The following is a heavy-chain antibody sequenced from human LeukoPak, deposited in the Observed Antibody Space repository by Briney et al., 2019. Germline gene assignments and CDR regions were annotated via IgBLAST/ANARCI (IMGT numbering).Heavy chain of an antibody. J-gene: IGHJ4*02. CDR3: TTYSRSLDY. CDR1: GFTFSNYA. CDR2: ITGGGGST. Sequence: GGSLRLSCAAPGFTFSNYAMSWVRQAPGKGLEWVSTITGGGGSTYYADSVKGRLTISRDDFKNTLYLQMSSLRDEDTAVYYCTTYSRSLDYWGQGTLVTVSS. V-gene: IGHV3-23*01. D-gene: IGHD1-26*01.